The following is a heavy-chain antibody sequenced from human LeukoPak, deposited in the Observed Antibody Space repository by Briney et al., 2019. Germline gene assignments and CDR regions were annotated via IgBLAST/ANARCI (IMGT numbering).Heavy chain of an antibody. J-gene: IGHJ5*02. D-gene: IGHD1-26*01. Sequence: QSGGSLRLSCAASGFAVSTNYLSWVRQAPGRGLVWVSVIYSDGSTYYTDSVKGRFTISRDNSKNTLYLQMTSPRPEDTAEYYCARDQRSESYYPWGWFDPWGQGTLVTVSS. CDR3: ARDQRSESYYPWGWFDP. V-gene: IGHV3-66*02. CDR1: GFAVSTNY. CDR2: IYSDGST.